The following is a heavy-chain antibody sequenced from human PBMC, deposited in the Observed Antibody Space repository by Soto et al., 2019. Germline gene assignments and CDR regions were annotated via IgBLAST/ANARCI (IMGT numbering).Heavy chain of an antibody. CDR1: GYSFINFD. CDR2: MNPGSGKT. Sequence: ASVKVSCKASGYSFINFDISWVRQAAGQGPEWLGWMNPGSGKTGYTSKFQGRVAMTRDASTATSHLDLTSLTSDDTAVYYCARMASAGTLNWFDPWGPGTLVXVS. D-gene: IGHD6-13*01. CDR3: ARMASAGTLNWFDP. J-gene: IGHJ5*02. V-gene: IGHV1-8*02.